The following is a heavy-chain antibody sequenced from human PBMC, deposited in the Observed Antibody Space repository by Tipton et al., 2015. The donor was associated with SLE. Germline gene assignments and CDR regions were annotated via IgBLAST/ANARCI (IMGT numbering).Heavy chain of an antibody. D-gene: IGHD3-10*01. J-gene: IGHJ3*02. Sequence: SLRLSCAAPGFTFSSYAMHWVRQAPGKGLEWVAVISYDGSNKYYADSVKGRFTISRDNSKNTLYLQMNSLRAEDTAVYYCARDKGITNAFDIWGQGTMVTVSS. V-gene: IGHV3-30*04. CDR2: ISYDGSNK. CDR3: ARDKGITNAFDI. CDR1: GFTFSSYA.